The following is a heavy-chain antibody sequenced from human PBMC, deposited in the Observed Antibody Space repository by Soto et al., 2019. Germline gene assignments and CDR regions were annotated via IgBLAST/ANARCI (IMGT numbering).Heavy chain of an antibody. CDR1: GFSVSSYF. D-gene: IGHD2-2*01. CDR3: ARDRCSSLSCGKATRGTDT. V-gene: IGHV3-66*01. Sequence: PGGSLRLSCAASGFSVSSYFMTWVRQAPGKGLEWVSIIYASGKTYNADSVKGRFTVSRDNDKNTLYLQMNTLRAEDTAVYLCARDRCSSLSCGKATRGTDTWCQEILLTISS. CDR2: IYASGKT. J-gene: IGHJ4*02.